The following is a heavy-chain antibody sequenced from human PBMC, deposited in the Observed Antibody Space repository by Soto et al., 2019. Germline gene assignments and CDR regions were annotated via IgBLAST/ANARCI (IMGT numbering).Heavy chain of an antibody. V-gene: IGHV1-18*01. D-gene: IGHD3-16*01. CDR1: GYTFISYG. J-gene: IGHJ4*02. Sequence: QVQLVQSGAEVKKPGASVKVSCKASGYTFISYGIIWVRQAPGQGPEWMGWISAYNGYANYAQNLQGRVTMTTDTSTSTAFMELRILRSDDTAVYYCAIEGAKHYYFDYWGQGTLVTVSS. CDR3: AIEGAKHYYFDY. CDR2: ISAYNGYA.